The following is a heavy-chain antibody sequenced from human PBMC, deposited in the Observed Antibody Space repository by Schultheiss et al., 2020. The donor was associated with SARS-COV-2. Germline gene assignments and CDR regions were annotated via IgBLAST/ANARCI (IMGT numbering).Heavy chain of an antibody. J-gene: IGHJ5*02. CDR1: GGSISSSSYY. D-gene: IGHD1-7*01. Sequence: SETLSLTCTVSGGSISSSSYYWSWIRQPPGKGLEWIGYIYYSGSTNYNPSLKSRVTISVDTSKNQFSLKLSSVTAADTAVYYCARKGYNWNYGTFDPWGQGTLVTVSS. CDR3: ARKGYNWNYGTFDP. CDR2: IYYSGST. V-gene: IGHV4-61*05.